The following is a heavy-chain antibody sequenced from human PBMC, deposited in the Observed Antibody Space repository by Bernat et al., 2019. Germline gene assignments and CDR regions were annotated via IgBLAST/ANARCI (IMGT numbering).Heavy chain of an antibody. CDR3: VKALRYYYDSSGYY. D-gene: IGHD3-22*01. CDR2: IWYDGSNK. CDR1: GFTFSSYG. V-gene: IGHV3-33*06. J-gene: IGHJ4*02. Sequence: QVQLVESGGGVVQPGRSLRLSCVASGFTFSSYGMHWVHQAPGKGLEWVAVIWYDGSNKYYADSVKGRFTISRDNSKNTLYLQMNSLRAEDTAVYYCVKALRYYYDSSGYYWGQGTLVTVSS.